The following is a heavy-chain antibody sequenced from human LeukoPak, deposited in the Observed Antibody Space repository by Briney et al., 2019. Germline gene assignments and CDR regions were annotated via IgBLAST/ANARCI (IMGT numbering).Heavy chain of an antibody. V-gene: IGHV1-2*02. CDR3: ARTFYYGSVRARYMDV. CDR2: INPNSGGT. J-gene: IGHJ6*03. CDR1: GYTFTGYY. D-gene: IGHD3-10*01. Sequence: ASVKVSCKTSGYTFTGYYMHWMRQAPGQGLEWMGWINPNSGGTNYAQKFQGGVTMTRDTSISTAYMELSRLRSDDTAMYYCARTFYYGSVRARYMDVWGKGTTVTVSS.